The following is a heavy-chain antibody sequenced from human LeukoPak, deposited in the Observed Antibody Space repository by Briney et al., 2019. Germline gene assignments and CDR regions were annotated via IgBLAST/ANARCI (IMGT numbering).Heavy chain of an antibody. CDR1: GFAFDDYT. CDR2: ISWDGGST. Sequence: GGSLRLSCAASGFAFDDYTMHWVRQAPGKGLEWVSLISWDGGSTYYADSVERRFTISRDNSENSLYLQMNSLRTEDTALYYCARDAGDLPAYSFDYWGQGTLVTVSS. J-gene: IGHJ4*02. D-gene: IGHD1-26*01. V-gene: IGHV3-43*01. CDR3: ARDAGDLPAYSFDY.